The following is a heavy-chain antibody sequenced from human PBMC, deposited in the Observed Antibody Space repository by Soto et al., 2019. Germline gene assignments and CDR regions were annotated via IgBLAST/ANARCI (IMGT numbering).Heavy chain of an antibody. V-gene: IGHV1-8*01. CDR2: MNPNSGNT. CDR1: GYTFTSYD. CDR3: ARDSSSWYRSNY. J-gene: IGHJ4*02. D-gene: IGHD6-13*01. Sequence: ASVKVSCKASGYTFTSYDINWVRQATGQGLEWMGWMNPNSGNTGYAQKFQGRVTMTRNTSISTAYMELSSLRSEDTAVYYCARDSSSWYRSNYWGQGTLVTSPQ.